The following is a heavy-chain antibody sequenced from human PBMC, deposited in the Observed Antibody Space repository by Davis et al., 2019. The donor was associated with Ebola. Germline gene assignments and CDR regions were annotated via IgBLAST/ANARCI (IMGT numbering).Heavy chain of an antibody. J-gene: IGHJ6*02. D-gene: IGHD2-2*01. CDR3: ARGPIVVVPAATYGMDV. Sequence: MPSETLSLTCAVYGASFSGYYWSWIRQPPGKGLEWIGEINHSGSTNYNPSLKSRVTVSVDTSKNQFSLKLSSVTAADTAVYYCARGPIVVVPAATYGMDVWGQGTTVTVSS. CDR1: GASFSGYY. CDR2: INHSGST. V-gene: IGHV4-34*01.